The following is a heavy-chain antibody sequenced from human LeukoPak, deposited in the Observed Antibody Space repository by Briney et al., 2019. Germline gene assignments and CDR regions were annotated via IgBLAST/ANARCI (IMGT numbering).Heavy chain of an antibody. D-gene: IGHD2-15*01. Sequence: ASVKVSCKPSGYTFTGYYLHWVRQAPGQGLEWMGWINPNSGGPNYAQKYQGRVTMTRDTSISTAYMELSRLGSDDTAVYYCARGPRWTRQSGGLGYWGQGTLVTVSS. V-gene: IGHV1-2*02. J-gene: IGHJ4*02. CDR1: GYTFTGYY. CDR3: ARGPRWTRQSGGLGY. CDR2: INPNSGGP.